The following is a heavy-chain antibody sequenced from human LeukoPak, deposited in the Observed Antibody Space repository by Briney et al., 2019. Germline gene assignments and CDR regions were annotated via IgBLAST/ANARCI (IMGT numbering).Heavy chain of an antibody. V-gene: IGHV1-2*02. CDR2: INPNSGGT. Sequence: GPSVKVSCKGSGYTFSGYYMNWVRQAPGQGLEWMGWINPNSGGTDDAQKFQGRVTMTRDTSISTAYMKLSRLRSDDTAVYYCARELVNSYGHKYYFDYWGQGTLVTVSS. J-gene: IGHJ4*02. CDR3: ARELVNSYGHKYYFDY. CDR1: GYTFSGYY. D-gene: IGHD5-18*01.